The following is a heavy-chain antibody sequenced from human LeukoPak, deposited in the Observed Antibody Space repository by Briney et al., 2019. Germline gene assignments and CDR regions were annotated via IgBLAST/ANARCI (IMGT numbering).Heavy chain of an antibody. CDR3: ARASTYYYDSSGYYPLDL. CDR1: GFTFSDYY. J-gene: IGHJ2*01. V-gene: IGHV3-11*01. Sequence: PGGSLRLSCAASGFTFSDYYMSWIRQAPGKGLEWVSYISSSGSTIYYADSVKGRFTISRDNAKNSLYLQMNSPRAEDTAVYYCARASTYYYDSSGYYPLDLWGRGTLVTVSS. D-gene: IGHD3-22*01. CDR2: ISSSGSTI.